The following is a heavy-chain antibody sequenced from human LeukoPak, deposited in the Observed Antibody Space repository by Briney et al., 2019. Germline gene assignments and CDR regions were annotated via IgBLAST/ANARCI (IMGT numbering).Heavy chain of an antibody. CDR1: GDSVSSNSAA. CDR2: TYYRSKWYN. Sequence: SQTLSLTCAISGDSVSSNSAAWNWIRQSPSRGLEWLGRTYYRSKWYNDYAVSVKSRITINPDTSKNQFSLQLNSVTPEDTAVYYCAFSRYSSGGHYYYGMDVWGQGTTVTVSS. CDR3: AFSRYSSGGHYYYGMDV. D-gene: IGHD6-19*01. J-gene: IGHJ6*02. V-gene: IGHV6-1*01.